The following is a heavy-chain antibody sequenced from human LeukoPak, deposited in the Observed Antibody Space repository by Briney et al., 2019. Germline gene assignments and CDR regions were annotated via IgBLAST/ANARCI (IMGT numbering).Heavy chain of an antibody. J-gene: IGHJ4*02. CDR2: ISSSGSTI. D-gene: IGHD6-6*01. V-gene: IGHV3-48*03. Sequence: TGGSLRLSCAASGFTFSSYEMNWVRQAPGKGLEWVSYISSSGSTIYYAGSVKGRFTISRDNAKNSLYLQMNSLRAEDTAVYYCARGEYSSSSVDYWGQGTLVTVSS. CDR1: GFTFSSYE. CDR3: ARGEYSSSSVDY.